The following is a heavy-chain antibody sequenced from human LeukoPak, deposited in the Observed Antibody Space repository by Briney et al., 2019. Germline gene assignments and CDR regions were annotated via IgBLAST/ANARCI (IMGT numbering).Heavy chain of an antibody. CDR1: RFTFSDYY. J-gene: IGHJ4*02. V-gene: IGHV3-11*01. Sequence: GGSLRLSCTASRFTFSDYYMSWIRQAPGKGLEWVSYISSTGTTIYYADSVRGRFTISRDNAKNSLYLQMNSLRAEDTAVYSCARDSMTSLTYWDYWGQGTLVTVSS. CDR2: ISSTGTTI. D-gene: IGHD4-11*01. CDR3: ARDSMTSLTYWDY.